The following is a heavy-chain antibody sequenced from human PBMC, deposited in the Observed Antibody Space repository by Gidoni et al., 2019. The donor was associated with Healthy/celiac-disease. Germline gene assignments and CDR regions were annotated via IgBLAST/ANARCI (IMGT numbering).Heavy chain of an antibody. J-gene: IGHJ6*02. D-gene: IGHD1-26*01. CDR2: IIPIFGTA. CDR3: ASRDGRQYYYYYGMDV. V-gene: IGHV1-69*01. Sequence: QVQLVQLGAEVKKPGLSVKVSCKASGGTFSTYAISWVRQAPGQGLEWMGGIIPIFGTANYAQKFQGRVTITADESTSTAYMELSSLRSEDTAVYYCASRDGRQYYYYYGMDVWGQGTTVTVSS. CDR1: GGTFSTYA.